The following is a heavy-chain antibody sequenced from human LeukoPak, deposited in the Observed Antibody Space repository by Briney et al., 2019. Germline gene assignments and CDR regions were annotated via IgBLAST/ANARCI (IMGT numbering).Heavy chain of an antibody. CDR3: ARVPSGYDSDY. V-gene: IGHV4-39*07. D-gene: IGHD5-12*01. CDR1: GGSISSSSYY. J-gene: IGHJ4*02. Sequence: SSETLSLTCTVSGGSISSSSYYWGRLPQPPGQGLVGIGSIYYSRSTYYNPSLKSRVTISVNTSKNQFSLKLSSVTAADTAVDYCARVPSGYDSDYWGQGTLVTVSS. CDR2: IYYSRST.